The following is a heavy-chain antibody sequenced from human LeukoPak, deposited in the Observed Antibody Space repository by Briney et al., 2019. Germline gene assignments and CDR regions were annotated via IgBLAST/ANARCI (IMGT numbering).Heavy chain of an antibody. CDR2: ISGSSSDI. V-gene: IGHV3-11*06. J-gene: IGHJ4*02. D-gene: IGHD5-24*01. Sequence: PGGSLRLSCVASGFTFSDYYMTWIRQAPGKGLEWVSYISGSSSDINYADSVKGRFTVSRDNAKNSLYLQMNSLRAEDTALYYCTRDPRDLDYWGQGTLVTVSS. CDR1: GFTFSDYY. CDR3: TRDPRDLDY.